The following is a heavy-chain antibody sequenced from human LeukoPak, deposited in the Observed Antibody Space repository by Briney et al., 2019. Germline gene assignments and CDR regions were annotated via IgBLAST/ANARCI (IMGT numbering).Heavy chain of an antibody. Sequence: ASVKVSCKASGYTFTSYYMHWVRQAPGQGLEWMGIINPSGGSTSYAQKFQGRVTMTRDTSTSTVYMELSSLRSEDTAVYYCARAGSGWPLGGGFDYWGQGTLVTVSS. J-gene: IGHJ4*02. CDR2: INPSGGST. CDR1: GYTFTSYY. D-gene: IGHD6-19*01. V-gene: IGHV1-46*01. CDR3: ARAGSGWPLGGGFDY.